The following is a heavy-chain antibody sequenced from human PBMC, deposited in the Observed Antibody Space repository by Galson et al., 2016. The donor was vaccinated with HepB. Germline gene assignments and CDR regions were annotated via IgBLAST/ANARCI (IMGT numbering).Heavy chain of an antibody. V-gene: IGHV3-30*18. CDR2: ISHDGCNS. CDR1: GFTFNVYG. CDR3: AKGDYDVLRYSDH. Sequence: SLRLSCAASGFTFNVYGMHWVRQAPGKGLEWVASISHDGCNSYHVDSVKGRFTISRDNFKSTLYLEMNSLRGEDTAIYYCAKGDYDVLRYSDHWGQGTLVTVSS. J-gene: IGHJ4*02. D-gene: IGHD3-9*01.